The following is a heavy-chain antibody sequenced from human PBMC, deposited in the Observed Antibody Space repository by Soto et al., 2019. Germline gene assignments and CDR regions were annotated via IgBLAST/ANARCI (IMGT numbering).Heavy chain of an antibody. V-gene: IGHV3-73*01. CDR1: VFTLSSSS. J-gene: IGHJ4*02. Sequence: GGSVRRSCAASVFTLSSSSVHWFRQASGKGLEWLGRISSKANGYATVYSAAVEGRFIISTDESRNTVHLQMNTLKTEDTAVYYCTSGPYSGGYWPLDYWGQGTQVTVSS. CDR3: TSGPYSGGYWPLDY. D-gene: IGHD1-26*01. CDR2: ISSKANGYAT.